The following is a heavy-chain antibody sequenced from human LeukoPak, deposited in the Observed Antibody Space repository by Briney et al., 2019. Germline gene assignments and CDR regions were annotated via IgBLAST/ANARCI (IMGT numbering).Heavy chain of an antibody. V-gene: IGHV4-34*01. CDR1: GGSFSGYY. J-gene: IGHJ5*02. CDR3: ARVFLLPRGYYYGSGSYYKGPNWFDP. Sequence: SETLPLICAVYGGSFSGYYWSWIRQPPGKGLEWIGEINHSGSANYNPSLKSRVTISVDTSKNQFSLKLSSVTAADTAVYYCARVFLLPRGYYYGSGSYYKGPNWFDPWGQGTLVTVSS. D-gene: IGHD3-10*01. CDR2: INHSGSA.